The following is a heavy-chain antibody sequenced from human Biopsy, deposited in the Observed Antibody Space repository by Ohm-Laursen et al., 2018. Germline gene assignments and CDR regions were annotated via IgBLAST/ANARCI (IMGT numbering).Heavy chain of an antibody. V-gene: IGHV3-33*06. CDR3: AKCMTGGSNYYFHH. D-gene: IGHD2-8*01. Sequence: GQTLSLTCAASGFTFSSYGMHWVRQAPGKGLEWVAAIWYDGSNKNYADSVKGRSTISRDNSKNTLYLQMNSLRGEDTAVYYCAKCMTGGSNYYFHHCGQGTLVTVSS. CDR1: GFTFSSYG. CDR2: IWYDGSNK. J-gene: IGHJ4*02.